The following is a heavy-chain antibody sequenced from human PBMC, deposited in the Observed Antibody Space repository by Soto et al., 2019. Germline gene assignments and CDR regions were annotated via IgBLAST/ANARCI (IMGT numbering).Heavy chain of an antibody. Sequence: LSLTCTVSGGSVNSGTYYWSWIRQHPGKGLEWIGYIYFSGSTYYNPSLKSRVTISLDTSQNQFTLDLTSMTAADTALYYCATAPYSSSWYDHWGQGTLVTVSS. D-gene: IGHD6-13*01. CDR2: IYFSGST. J-gene: IGHJ5*02. CDR3: ATAPYSSSWYDH. CDR1: GGSVNSGTYY. V-gene: IGHV4-31*03.